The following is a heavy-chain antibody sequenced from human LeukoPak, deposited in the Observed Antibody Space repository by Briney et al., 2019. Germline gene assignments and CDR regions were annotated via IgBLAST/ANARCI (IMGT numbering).Heavy chain of an antibody. D-gene: IGHD1-26*01. CDR2: IYYSGST. V-gene: IGHV4-59*01. CDR3: ARGIGSYLYYYYYYMDV. J-gene: IGHJ6*03. CDR1: GGSISSYY. Sequence: KPSETLSLTCTVPGGSISSYYWSWIRQPPGKGLEWIGYIYYSGSTNYNPSLNSRVTISVDTSRNQFSLKLSSVPAADTAVYYCARGIGSYLYYYYYYMDVWGKGTTVTVSS.